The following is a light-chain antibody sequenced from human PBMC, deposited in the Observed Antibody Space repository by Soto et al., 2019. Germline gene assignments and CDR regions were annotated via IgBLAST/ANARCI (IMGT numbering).Light chain of an antibody. V-gene: IGKV3-15*01. CDR1: HSVNSH. CDR2: GAS. J-gene: IGKJ5*01. CDR3: QQYKNWPL. Sequence: MIMTQSPPPLPVSPGEKVTLSCRTSHSVNSHVAWYQQKPSQAPRLLLYGASTRATGIPVRFSGSGFGTEFTLTISSLQSEDFAVYYCQQYKNWPLFGQGTRLEIK.